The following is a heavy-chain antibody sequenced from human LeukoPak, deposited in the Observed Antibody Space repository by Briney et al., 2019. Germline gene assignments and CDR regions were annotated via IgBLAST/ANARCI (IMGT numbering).Heavy chain of an antibody. CDR1: GFTFNSYW. CDR3: ASGYYGSGSYLTP. J-gene: IGHJ5*02. Sequence: GGTLRLSCAASGFTFNSYWMHWVRHAPGKGLVWVSRMSGDGRSTSYADSVKGRFTISRDNAKNTLYLQMDSLRGEDTAVYYCASGYYGSGSYLTPWGQGTLVTVSS. V-gene: IGHV3-74*01. CDR2: MSGDGRST. D-gene: IGHD3-10*01.